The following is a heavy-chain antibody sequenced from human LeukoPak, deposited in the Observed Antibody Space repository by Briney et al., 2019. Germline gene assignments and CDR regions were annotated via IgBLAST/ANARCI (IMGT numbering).Heavy chain of an antibody. V-gene: IGHV3-30-3*01. J-gene: IGHJ6*02. CDR2: ISYDGSNK. D-gene: IGHD3-22*01. CDR1: GFTFSSYA. CDR3: AKGGDYYDNSDFVV. Sequence: GGSLRLSCAASGFTFSSYAMHWVRQAPGKGLEWVAVISYDGSNKYYADSVKGRFTISRDNSKNSLYLQMNSLRAEDTAVYYCAKGGDYYDNSDFVVWGQGTTVTVSS.